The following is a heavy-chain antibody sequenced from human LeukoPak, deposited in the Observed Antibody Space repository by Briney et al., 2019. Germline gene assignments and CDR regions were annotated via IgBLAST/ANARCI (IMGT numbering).Heavy chain of an antibody. CDR1: GGSFSGYY. CDR3: ARGLNDYGDYSPYNWFDP. Sequence: SETLSLTCAVYGGSFSGYYWNWIRQPPGKGLEWIGEINHSGSTYYNPSLKSRVTISVDTSKNQFSLKLSSVTAADTAVYYCARGLNDYGDYSPYNWFDPWGQGTLVTVSS. J-gene: IGHJ5*02. D-gene: IGHD4-17*01. CDR2: INHSGST. V-gene: IGHV4-34*01.